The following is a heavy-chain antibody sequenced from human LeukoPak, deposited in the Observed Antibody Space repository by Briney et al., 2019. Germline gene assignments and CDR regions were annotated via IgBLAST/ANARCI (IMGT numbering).Heavy chain of an antibody. CDR2: ISGNSDKT. CDR3: ARGAPPDL. Sequence: GGSLRLSCAGSGFTFSTYAMSWVRQAPGKGLEWVSQISGNSDKTYYADSVKGRFIMSRDNSKNTLYLQMNSLRAEDTAVYYCARGAPPDLWGQGTLVTVSS. CDR1: GFTFSTYA. V-gene: IGHV3-23*01. J-gene: IGHJ5*02.